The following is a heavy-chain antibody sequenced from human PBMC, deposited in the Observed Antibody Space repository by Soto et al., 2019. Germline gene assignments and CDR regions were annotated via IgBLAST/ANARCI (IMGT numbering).Heavy chain of an antibody. CDR3: ARWPDGNYYYGMDV. J-gene: IGHJ6*02. CDR2: MNPNSGNT. CDR1: GYTFTSYD. V-gene: IGHV1-8*01. D-gene: IGHD1-1*01. Sequence: QVQLVQSGAEVKKPGASVKVSCKASGYTFTSYDINWVRQATGQGLEWMGWMNPNSGNTGYAQKFQGRVTMTRNTSRSTAYMELSSLRSEDTAVYYCARWPDGNYYYGMDVWGQGTTVTVSS.